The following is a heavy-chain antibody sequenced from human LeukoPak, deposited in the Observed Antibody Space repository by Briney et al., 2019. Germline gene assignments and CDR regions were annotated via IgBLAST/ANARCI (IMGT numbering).Heavy chain of an antibody. Sequence: PGGSLRLSCAASGFSFSSYWMHWVRQAPGKGPVWVSRVNSDGSSTNYADSVKGRFTISRDNAKNTLYLQMNSLRAEDTAVYYCAKAQLGEYNWFDPWGQGTLVTVSS. CDR3: AKAQLGEYNWFDP. CDR2: VNSDGSST. J-gene: IGHJ5*02. V-gene: IGHV3-74*01. D-gene: IGHD6-13*01. CDR1: GFSFSSYW.